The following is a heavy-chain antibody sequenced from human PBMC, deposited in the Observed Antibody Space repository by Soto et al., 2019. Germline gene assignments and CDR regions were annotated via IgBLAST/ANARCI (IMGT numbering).Heavy chain of an antibody. J-gene: IGHJ6*02. V-gene: IGHV1-69*13. D-gene: IGHD6-13*01. CDR2: IIPIFGTA. CDR1: GGTFSSYA. Sequence: GASVKVSCKASGGTFSSYAISWVRQAPGRGLEWMGGIIPIFGTANYAQKFQGRVTITADESTSTAYMEMSSLRSEDTAVYYCASDKNSRDYYHGIDVWGQGTTVAVYS. CDR3: ASDKNSRDYYHGIDV.